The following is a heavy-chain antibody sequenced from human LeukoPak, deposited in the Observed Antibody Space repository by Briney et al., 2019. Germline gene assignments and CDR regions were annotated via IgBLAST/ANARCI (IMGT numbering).Heavy chain of an antibody. CDR3: ARAQGGSGSYYFFDY. J-gene: IGHJ4*02. V-gene: IGHV3-53*01. D-gene: IGHD1-26*01. Sequence: PGGSLRLSCAASGFTFSSYAMHWVRQAPGKGLQWVSVIYSGGSTYYADSVKGRFTISRDNSKNTLYLQMNSLRAEDTAVYYCARAQGGSGSYYFFDYWGQGTLVTVSS. CDR1: GFTFSSYA. CDR2: IYSGGST.